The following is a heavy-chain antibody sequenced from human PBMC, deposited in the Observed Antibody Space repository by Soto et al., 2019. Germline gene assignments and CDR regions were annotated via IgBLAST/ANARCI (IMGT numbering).Heavy chain of an antibody. CDR2: ISSNGGST. Sequence: PGGSLRLSCAASGFTFSSYAMHWVRQAPGKGLEYVSAISSNGGSTYYADSVKGRFTISRDNSKNTLYLQMGSLRGDDTAVYYCARDRESNVHPGGMDVWGQGTTVTVSS. CDR3: ARDRESNVHPGGMDV. CDR1: GFTFSSYA. V-gene: IGHV3-64*02. D-gene: IGHD4-4*01. J-gene: IGHJ6*02.